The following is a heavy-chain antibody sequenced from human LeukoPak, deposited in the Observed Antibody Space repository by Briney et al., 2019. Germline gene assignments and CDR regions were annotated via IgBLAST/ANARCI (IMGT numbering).Heavy chain of an antibody. V-gene: IGHV4-30-4*01. CDR1: GGSISSGDYY. CDR2: IYYSGST. J-gene: IGHJ3*02. Sequence: SQTLSLTCTVSGGSISSGDYYWSWIRQPPGKGLEWIGYIYYSGSTYYNPYLKSRVIISVDTSKNQFSLKLSSVTAADTAVYYCARERRIVVVPDADDAFDIWGQGTMVTVSS. CDR3: ARERRIVVVPDADDAFDI. D-gene: IGHD2-2*01.